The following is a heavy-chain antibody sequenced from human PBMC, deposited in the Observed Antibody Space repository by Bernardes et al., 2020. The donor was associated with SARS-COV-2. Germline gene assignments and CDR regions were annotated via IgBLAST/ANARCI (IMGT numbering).Heavy chain of an antibody. D-gene: IGHD2-2*01. CDR1: GYTFTGYY. CDR2: INPNSGGT. CDR3: ARSRALGYCSSTSCPDPYAGYYYGMDV. V-gene: IGHV1-2*04. J-gene: IGHJ6*02. Sequence: ASVKVSCKASGYTFTGYYMHWVRQAPGQGLEWMGWINPNSGGTNYAQKFQGWVTMTRDTSISTAYMELSRLRSDDTAVYYCARSRALGYCSSTSCPDPYAGYYYGMDVWGQGTTVTVSS.